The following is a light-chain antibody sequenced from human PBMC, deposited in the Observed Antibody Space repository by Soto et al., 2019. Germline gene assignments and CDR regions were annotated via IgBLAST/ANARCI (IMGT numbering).Light chain of an antibody. V-gene: IGLV6-57*04. CDR2: QDN. Sequence: NFMLTQPHSVSESPGKTVTISCTRSGGSIANNYVQWYQKRPGSAPTPVIFQDNERPSGVPDRFSGSIDSSSNSASLTISGLRTEDEADYYCHSYDSSAHWVFGGGTQLPS. CDR3: HSYDSSAHWV. J-gene: IGLJ3*02. CDR1: GGSIANNY.